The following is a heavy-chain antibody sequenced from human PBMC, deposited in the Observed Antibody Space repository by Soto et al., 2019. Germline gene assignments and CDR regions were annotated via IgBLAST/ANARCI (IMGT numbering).Heavy chain of an antibody. J-gene: IGHJ4*02. Sequence: GASVKVSCKASGFTFTSSAVQWVREARGQRLEWIGWIVVGSGNTNYAQKFQERVTITRDMSTSTAYMELSSLRSEDTAVYYCAADRGGSYYKFDYWGQGTLVTVSS. CDR2: IVVGSGNT. CDR3: AADRGGSYYKFDY. CDR1: GFTFTSSA. V-gene: IGHV1-58*01. D-gene: IGHD1-26*01.